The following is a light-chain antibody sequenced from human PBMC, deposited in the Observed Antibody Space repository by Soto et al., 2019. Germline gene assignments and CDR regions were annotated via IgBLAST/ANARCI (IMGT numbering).Light chain of an antibody. V-gene: IGLV2-14*02. CDR2: EVS. CDR3: SSFTTSSTRV. CDR1: SSGVGSYNL. J-gene: IGLJ1*01. Sequence: QSALTQPASVSGSPGQSITISCTGTSSGVGSYNLVSWYQQYSGKAPKLMIYEVSYWPSGVSNRFSGSKSGNTASLTISVLQAEDEADYYCSSFTTSSTRVFGTGTKLTV.